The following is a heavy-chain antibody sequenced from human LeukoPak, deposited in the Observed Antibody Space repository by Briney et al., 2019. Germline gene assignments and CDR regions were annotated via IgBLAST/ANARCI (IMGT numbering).Heavy chain of an antibody. CDR2: IYPGDSDT. Sequence: GESLKISCKGSGYSFTSYWIGWVRQMPGKGLEWMGIIYPGDSDTRYSPSFQGQVTISADKSISTAYLQWSSLKASDTAMYYCARRQNCYDSSGYNYGMDVWGQGTTVTVSS. CDR1: GYSFTSYW. CDR3: ARRQNCYDSSGYNYGMDV. D-gene: IGHD3-22*01. V-gene: IGHV5-51*01. J-gene: IGHJ6*02.